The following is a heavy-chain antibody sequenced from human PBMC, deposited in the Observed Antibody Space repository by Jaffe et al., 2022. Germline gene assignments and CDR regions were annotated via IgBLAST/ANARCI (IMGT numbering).Heavy chain of an antibody. CDR1: GYSISSGYY. Sequence: QVQLQESGPGLVKPSETLSLTCAVSGYSISSGYYWGWIRQPPGKGLEWIGSIYHSGSTYYNPSLKSRVTISVDTSKNQFSLKLSSVTAADTAVYYCARLDYYGSGSYYISHYYFDYWGQGTLVTVSS. CDR3: ARLDYYGSGSYYISHYYFDY. V-gene: IGHV4-38-2*01. J-gene: IGHJ4*02. CDR2: IYHSGST. D-gene: IGHD3-10*01.